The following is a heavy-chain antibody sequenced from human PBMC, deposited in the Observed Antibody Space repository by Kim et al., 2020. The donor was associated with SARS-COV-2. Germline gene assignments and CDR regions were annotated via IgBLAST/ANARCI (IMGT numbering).Heavy chain of an antibody. CDR3: AKDPSAYCGGDCYALLDY. J-gene: IGHJ4*02. CDR1: GFTFSSYG. Sequence: GGSLRLSCAASGFTFSSYGMHWVRQAPGKGLEWVAVISYDGSNKYYADSVKGRFTISRDNSKNTLYLQMNSLRAEDTAVYYCAKDPSAYCGGDCYALLDYWGQGTLVTVSS. V-gene: IGHV3-30*18. D-gene: IGHD2-21*02. CDR2: ISYDGSNK.